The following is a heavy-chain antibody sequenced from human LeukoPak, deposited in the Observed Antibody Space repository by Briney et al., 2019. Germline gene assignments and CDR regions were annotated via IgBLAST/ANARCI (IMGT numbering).Heavy chain of an antibody. J-gene: IGHJ4*02. CDR2: IYSGGST. CDR1: GFTVSSNY. V-gene: IGHV3-53*05. D-gene: IGHD6-6*01. Sequence: GGSLRLSCAASGFTVSSNYMSWVRQVSGKGLEWVSVIYSGGSTYYADSVKGRFTISRDNSKNTLYLQMNSLRAEDTAVYYCAKGRSSSIAALDCWGQGTLVTVSS. CDR3: AKGRSSSIAALDC.